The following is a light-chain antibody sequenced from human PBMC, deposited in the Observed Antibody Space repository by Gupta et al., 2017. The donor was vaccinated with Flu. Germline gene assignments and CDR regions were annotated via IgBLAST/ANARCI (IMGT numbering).Light chain of an antibody. V-gene: IGKV3-20*01. CDR1: QSVSNNF. CDR3: HQYGASPRA. Sequence: GTLSLSQGERATLSCRASQSVSNNFVAWYQQKPGQAPRLLIYGATTRAAGIPDRFGGSGSGTDFTLTISRLEPEDCAVYYCHQYGASPRAFGQGTKV. CDR2: GAT. J-gene: IGKJ1*01.